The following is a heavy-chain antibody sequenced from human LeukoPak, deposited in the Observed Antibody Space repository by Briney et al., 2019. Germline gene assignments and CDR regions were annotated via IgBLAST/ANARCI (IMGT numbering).Heavy chain of an antibody. D-gene: IGHD3-22*01. V-gene: IGHV3-53*01. CDR3: AREGYYDSSGN. Sequence: PGGSLRLSCAASGFTSSSNYMSWVRQAPGKALEWVSVIYSGGSTYYADSVKGRFTISRDNSKNTLYLQMNSLRAEDTAVYYCAREGYYDSSGNWGQGTLVTVSS. CDR2: IYSGGST. CDR1: GFTSSSNY. J-gene: IGHJ4*02.